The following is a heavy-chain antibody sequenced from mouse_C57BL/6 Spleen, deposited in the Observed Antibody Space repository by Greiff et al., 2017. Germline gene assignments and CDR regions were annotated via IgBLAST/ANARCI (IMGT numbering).Heavy chain of an antibody. CDR1: GYTFNRYW. J-gene: IGHJ2*01. CDR2: INPSSGDT. CDR3: ARGLSGWHVGNFDY. V-gene: IGHV1-7*01. D-gene: IGHD3-1*01. Sequence: QVQLQQSGAELATPGASVKLSCKASGYTFNRYWMHWVNQRPGKGLEWIGYINPSSGDTKYNQKFKDKATLTADKSSSTAYMQLSSLTYEDSAVYYCARGLSGWHVGNFDYWGQGTTRTVSS.